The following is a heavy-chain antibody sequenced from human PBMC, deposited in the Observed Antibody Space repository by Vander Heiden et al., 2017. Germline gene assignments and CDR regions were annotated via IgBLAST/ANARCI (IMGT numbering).Heavy chain of an antibody. J-gene: IGHJ6*02. D-gene: IGHD6-19*01. CDR3: AKDVQWRVQGGGMDV. V-gene: IGHV3-9*01. CDR1: GFTFDDYA. CDR2: ISWNSGSI. Sequence: EVQLVESGGGLVQPGRSLRLSCAASGFTFDDYALHWVRQAPGKGRDGVSGISWNSGSIGYADSGKGRFTISRDNAKNSLYLQMNSLRAEDTALYYCAKDVQWRVQGGGMDVWGQGTTVTVSS.